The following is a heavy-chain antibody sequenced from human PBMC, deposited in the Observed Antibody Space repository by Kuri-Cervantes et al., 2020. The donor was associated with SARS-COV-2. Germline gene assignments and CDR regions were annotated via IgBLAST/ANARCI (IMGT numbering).Heavy chain of an antibody. CDR2: ISGSGGST. CDR1: GFTFSSYA. CDR3: AKDLTFGMVVGTEVLDS. V-gene: IGHV3-23*01. J-gene: IGHJ4*02. Sequence: GGSLRLSCAASGFTFSSYAMSWVRQAPGKGLEWVSAISGSGGSTHYADSVKGRFTISRDNSKNTLYLQMNSLRAEDTAVYYCAKDLTFGMVVGTEVLDSWGQGTLVTVSS. D-gene: IGHD6-19*01.